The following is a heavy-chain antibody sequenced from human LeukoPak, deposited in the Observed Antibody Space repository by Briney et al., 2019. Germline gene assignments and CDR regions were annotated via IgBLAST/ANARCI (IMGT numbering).Heavy chain of an antibody. V-gene: IGHV4-59*01. CDR1: GGSISSYY. CDR3: ARGRTGSYFAADY. CDR2: VHYSGST. Sequence: SESLSLTCTVSGGSISSYYWSWDRQPPGKGLEWTGYVHYSGSTKYNPSLKSLVTISVDTSRDQFSLKLTSVTAADTAVYYCARGRTGSYFAADYWGQGTLVIVSS. D-gene: IGHD1-26*01. J-gene: IGHJ4*02.